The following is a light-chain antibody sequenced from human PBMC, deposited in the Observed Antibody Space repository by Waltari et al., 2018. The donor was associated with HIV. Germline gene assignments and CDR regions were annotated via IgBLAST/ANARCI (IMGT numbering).Light chain of an antibody. J-gene: IGLJ2*01. CDR1: NSNIGATYD. CDR3: QSYDSSLSGSEV. V-gene: IGLV1-40*01. CDR2: GNT. Sequence: QSVLTQPPSVSGAPGQRVTISCTGNNSNIGATYDVHWYQQLPGTAPKLLTYGNTNRPSGVPDRFSGSKSGTSASLVITGLRAEDEADYYCQSYDSSLSGSEVFGGGTKLSVL.